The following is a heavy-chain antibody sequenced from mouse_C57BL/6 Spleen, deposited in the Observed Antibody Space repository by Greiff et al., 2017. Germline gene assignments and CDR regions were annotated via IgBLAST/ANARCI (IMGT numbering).Heavy chain of an antibody. CDR1: GYSITSGYY. CDR2: ISYDGSN. Sequence: EVQRVESGPGLVKPSQSLSLTCSVTGYSITSGYYWNWIRQFPGNKLEWMGYISYDGSNNYNPSLKNRISITRDTSKNQFFLKLNSVTTEDTATYYCAREGELRQSYWYVDVWGTGTTVTVSS. CDR3: AREGELRQSYWYVDV. J-gene: IGHJ1*03. D-gene: IGHD1-1*01. V-gene: IGHV3-6*01.